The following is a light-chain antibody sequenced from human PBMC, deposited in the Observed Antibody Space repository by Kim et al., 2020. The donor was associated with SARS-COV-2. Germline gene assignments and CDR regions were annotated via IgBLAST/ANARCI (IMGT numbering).Light chain of an antibody. CDR3: QQYISYLWT. J-gene: IGKJ1*01. CDR1: ESLNDW. Sequence: ASVGDRGTITCRASESLNDWLAWYQQKPGKTPKLLIYKASSLESGVPSRFSGSGSGTEFTLTISSLQPDDFATYYCQQYISYLWTFGQGTKVDIK. CDR2: KAS. V-gene: IGKV1-5*03.